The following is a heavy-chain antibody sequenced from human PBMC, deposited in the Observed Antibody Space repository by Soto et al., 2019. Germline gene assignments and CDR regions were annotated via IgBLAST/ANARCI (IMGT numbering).Heavy chain of an antibody. V-gene: IGHV3-74*01. D-gene: IGHD6-13*01. J-gene: IGHJ6*02. CDR3: GRGGSGIYGMGI. Sequence: EVQLVESGGGLVQPGGSLRLACAASGFTFSSYWMHWVRQAPGKGLVWISRIIRDGSSTNYADSVKGRFTISRDNAKNTLYLEINSLGADDTAVYFCGRGGSGIYGMGIWGQGTTVIVSS. CDR2: IIRDGSST. CDR1: GFTFSSYW.